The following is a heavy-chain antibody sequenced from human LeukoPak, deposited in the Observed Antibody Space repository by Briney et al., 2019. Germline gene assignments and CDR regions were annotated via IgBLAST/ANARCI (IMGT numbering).Heavy chain of an antibody. CDR1: GYTFTGHY. D-gene: IGHD6-13*01. Sequence: ASVKVSCKASGYTFTGHYMHWVRQAPGQGLEWMGIINPSGGSTSYAQKFQGRVTMTRDTSTSTVYMELSSLRSEDTAVYYCARDPEGVDSSSHFDYWGQGTLVTVSS. CDR2: INPSGGST. CDR3: ARDPEGVDSSSHFDY. J-gene: IGHJ4*02. V-gene: IGHV1-46*01.